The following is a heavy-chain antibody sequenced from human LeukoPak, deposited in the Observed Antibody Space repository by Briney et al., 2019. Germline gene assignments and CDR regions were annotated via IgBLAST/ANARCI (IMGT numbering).Heavy chain of an antibody. V-gene: IGHV3-11*01. CDR3: ARLGRDGYNAVYYYGMDV. Sequence: GGSLRLSCAASGFTFSDYYMSWIRQAPGKGLEWVSYISSSGSTIYYADSVKGRFTISRDNAKNSLYLQMNSLRAEDTAVYYCARLGRDGYNAVYYYGMDVWGQGTMVTVSS. CDR1: GFTFSDYY. J-gene: IGHJ6*02. D-gene: IGHD5-24*01. CDR2: ISSSGSTI.